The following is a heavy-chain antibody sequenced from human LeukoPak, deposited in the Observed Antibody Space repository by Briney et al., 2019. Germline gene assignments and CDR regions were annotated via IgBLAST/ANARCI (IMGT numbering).Heavy chain of an antibody. CDR1: GGTFSSYA. J-gene: IGHJ1*01. D-gene: IGHD3-10*01. Sequence: AASVKVSCKASGGTFSSYAISWVRQAPGQGLEWMGGIIPIFGTANYAQKFQGRVTITTDESTSTAYMELSSLRSEDTAVYYCATPRAGYSSGSYYLDFRYWGQGTLVAVSS. CDR2: IIPIFGTA. CDR3: ATPRAGYSSGSYYLDFRY. V-gene: IGHV1-69*05.